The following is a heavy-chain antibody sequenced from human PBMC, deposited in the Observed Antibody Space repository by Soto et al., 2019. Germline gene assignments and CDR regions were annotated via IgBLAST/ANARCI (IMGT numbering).Heavy chain of an antibody. J-gene: IGHJ5*02. V-gene: IGHV4-61*08. CDR3: ARGYCSSTICYIWDNWFDP. Sequence: PSETLSLTCTVSGGSISSGGYYWSWIRQSPGKGLEWIGYIYYSGRTNYNPSLKSRVTISVDTSKNQFSLKLSSVTAADTAVYYCARGYCSSTICYIWDNWFDPWGQGTLVTVSS. D-gene: IGHD2-2*02. CDR1: GGSISSGGYY. CDR2: IYYSGRT.